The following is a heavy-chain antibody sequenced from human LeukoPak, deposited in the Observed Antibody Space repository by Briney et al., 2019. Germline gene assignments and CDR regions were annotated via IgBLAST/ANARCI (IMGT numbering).Heavy chain of an antibody. CDR2: INPNSGGT. V-gene: IGHV1-2*02. Sequence: ASVKVSCKASGYTFTAYDIHWVRQAPGQGLEWMGWINPNSGGTNYAQKFQGRVTMTRDTSISTAYMELSGLRSDDTAVYYCTRYVGSRYGHDCWGQGTLVTVSS. J-gene: IGHJ4*02. D-gene: IGHD5-18*01. CDR1: GYTFTAYD. CDR3: TRYVGSRYGHDC.